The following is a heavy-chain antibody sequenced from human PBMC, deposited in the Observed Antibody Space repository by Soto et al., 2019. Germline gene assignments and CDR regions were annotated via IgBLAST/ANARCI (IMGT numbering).Heavy chain of an antibody. V-gene: IGHV1-69*13. D-gene: IGHD3-10*02. CDR1: GGTFSSYA. CDR2: IIPIFGTA. Sequence: SVKVSCRASGGTFSSYAISWVRQAPGQGLEWMGGIIPIFGTANYAQKFQGRVTITADESTSTAYMELSSLRSEDTAVYYCAMFGESLKYYYYGMDVWGQGTTVTVSS. J-gene: IGHJ6*02. CDR3: AMFGESLKYYYYGMDV.